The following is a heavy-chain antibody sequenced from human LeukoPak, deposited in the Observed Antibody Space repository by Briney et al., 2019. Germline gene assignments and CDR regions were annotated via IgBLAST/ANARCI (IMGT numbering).Heavy chain of an antibody. V-gene: IGHV3-23*01. CDR1: GFTFNSYA. J-gene: IGHJ5*02. D-gene: IGHD4-11*01. Sequence: GGSLRLSCAASGFTFNSYAMNWVRQAPGKGLEWVSGISGSGCSTFYADSVKGRFTISRDNSKNTLYLQMNSLRAEDTAVYYCAKDRYSNYGNWFDPWGQGTLVTVFS. CDR3: AKDRYSNYGNWFDP. CDR2: ISGSGCST.